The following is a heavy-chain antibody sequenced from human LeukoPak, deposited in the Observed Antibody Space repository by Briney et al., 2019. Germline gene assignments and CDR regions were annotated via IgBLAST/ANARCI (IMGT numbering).Heavy chain of an antibody. J-gene: IGHJ4*02. D-gene: IGHD1-26*01. Sequence: GGSLRLSCAASGFTFSSYAMSWVHQAPGTGLEWVSTISGSDSSTYYADSVRGRFTISRDNSKNTVFLQMNSLRVEDTAIYYCAKDQDVYSGSQSWGQGTLVTVSS. V-gene: IGHV3-23*01. CDR3: AKDQDVYSGSQS. CDR1: GFTFSSYA. CDR2: ISGSDSST.